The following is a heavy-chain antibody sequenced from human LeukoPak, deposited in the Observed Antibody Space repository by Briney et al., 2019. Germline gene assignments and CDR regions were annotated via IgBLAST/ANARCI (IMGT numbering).Heavy chain of an antibody. D-gene: IGHD6-13*01. V-gene: IGHV1-46*01. CDR1: GYTFTSYY. Sequence: ASVKVSCKASGYTFTSYYMHWVRQAPGQGLEWMGIINASGGSTSYAQKFQGRVTMTRDTSTSTVYMELSSLRSEDTAVYYCAREGTADAFDIWGQGTMVTVSS. J-gene: IGHJ3*02. CDR2: INASGGST. CDR3: AREGTADAFDI.